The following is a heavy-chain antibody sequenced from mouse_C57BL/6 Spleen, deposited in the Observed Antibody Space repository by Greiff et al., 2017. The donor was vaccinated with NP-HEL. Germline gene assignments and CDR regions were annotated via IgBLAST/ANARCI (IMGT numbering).Heavy chain of an antibody. J-gene: IGHJ3*01. CDR2: ISSGGSYT. V-gene: IGHV5-6*01. Sequence: DVHLVESGGDLVKPGGSLKLSCAASGFTFSSYGMSWVRQTPDKRLEWVATISSGGSYTYYPDSVKGRFTISRDNAKNTLYLQMSSLKSEDTAMYYCARRGGSSYFAYWGQGTLVTVSA. D-gene: IGHD1-1*01. CDR1: GFTFSSYG. CDR3: ARRGGSSYFAY.